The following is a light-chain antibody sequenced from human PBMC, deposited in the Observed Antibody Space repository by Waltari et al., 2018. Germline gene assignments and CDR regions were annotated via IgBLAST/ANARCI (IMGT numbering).Light chain of an antibody. CDR3: QQYVSSPYT. CDR1: QSFSNNY. Sequence: DIVLTQSPGTLSLSPVERATLSGRASQSFSNNYLAWYQQKPGQAPRLLIYHASSRATGIPDRFSGSGSGTGFTLTISRLEPEDFAVYYCQQYVSSPYTFGQGTKLEIK. J-gene: IGKJ2*01. CDR2: HAS. V-gene: IGKV3-20*01.